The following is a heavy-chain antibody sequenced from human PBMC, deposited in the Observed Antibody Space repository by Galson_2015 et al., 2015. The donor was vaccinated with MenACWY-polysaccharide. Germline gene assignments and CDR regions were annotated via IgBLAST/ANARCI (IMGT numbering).Heavy chain of an antibody. CDR1: GGTFSSYA. J-gene: IGHJ6*02. Sequence: SVKVSCKASGGTFSSYAISWVRQAPGQGLEWMGRIIPIFGTANYAQKFQGRVTITADESTSTAYMELSSLRSEDTAVYYCARAKQLVQYYYYGMDVWGQGTTVTVSS. D-gene: IGHD6-6*01. CDR3: ARAKQLVQYYYYGMDV. CDR2: IIPIFGTA. V-gene: IGHV1-69*13.